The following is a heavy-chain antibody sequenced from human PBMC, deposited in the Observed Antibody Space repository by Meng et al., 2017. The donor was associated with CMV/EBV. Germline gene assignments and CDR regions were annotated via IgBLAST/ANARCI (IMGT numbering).Heavy chain of an antibody. D-gene: IGHD3-22*01. Sequence: GSLRLSCAVYGGSFSGYYWSWIRQPPGKGLEWIGEINHSGSTNYNPSLKSRVTISVDTSKNQFSLKLSSVTAADTAVYYCARGSFANYYDSSGYYLGLLDYWGQGTLVTVSS. CDR3: ARGSFANYYDSSGYYLGLLDY. CDR1: GGSFSGYY. V-gene: IGHV4-34*01. J-gene: IGHJ4*02. CDR2: INHSGST.